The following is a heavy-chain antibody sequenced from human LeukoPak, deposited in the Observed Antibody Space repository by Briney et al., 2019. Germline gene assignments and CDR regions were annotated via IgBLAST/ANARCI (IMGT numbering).Heavy chain of an antibody. CDR1: GYTFTSYY. CDR2: INPSGGST. D-gene: IGHD2-15*01. CDR3: ATLGYCSGGSSS. V-gene: IGHV1-46*01. Sequence: ASVKVSCKASGYTFTSYYMHWVRQAPGQGLEWMGIINPSGGSTTYAQKFQGRVTMTRDTSTNTVYMELSSLRSEDTAVYYCATLGYCSGGSSSWGQGTLVTVSS. J-gene: IGHJ5*02.